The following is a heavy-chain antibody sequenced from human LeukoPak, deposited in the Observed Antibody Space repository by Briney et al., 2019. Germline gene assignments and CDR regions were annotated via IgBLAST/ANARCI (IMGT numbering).Heavy chain of an antibody. CDR2: INTNTGNT. CDR3: ARDAVAGKGGGYYYYYYGMDV. J-gene: IGHJ6*02. Sequence: ASVKVSCKASGYTFTSYAMNWVRQAPGQGLEWMGWINTNTGNTTYAQGFTGRFVFSLDTSVSTAYLQISSLKAEDTAVYYCARDAVAGKGGGYYYYYYGMDVWGQGTTVTVSS. D-gene: IGHD6-19*01. CDR1: GYTFTSYA. V-gene: IGHV7-4-1*02.